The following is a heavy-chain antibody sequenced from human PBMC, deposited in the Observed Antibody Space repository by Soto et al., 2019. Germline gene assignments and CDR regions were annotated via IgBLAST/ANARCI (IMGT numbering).Heavy chain of an antibody. CDR1: GGSISSSSYY. Sequence: SETLSLTCTVSGGSISSSSYYWGWIRQPPGKGLEWIGSIYYSGSTYYNPSLKSRVTISVDMSKNQFSLKLSSVTAADTAVYYCASMPSNYYYYYMDVWGKGTTVTVSS. D-gene: IGHD2-2*01. V-gene: IGHV4-39*01. CDR2: IYYSGST. J-gene: IGHJ6*03. CDR3: ASMPSNYYYYYMDV.